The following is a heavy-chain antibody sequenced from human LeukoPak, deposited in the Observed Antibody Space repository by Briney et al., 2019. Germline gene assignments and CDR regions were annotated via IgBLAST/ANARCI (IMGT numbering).Heavy chain of an antibody. CDR2: ISGSGGNT. D-gene: IGHD1-26*01. Sequence: PGGSLRLSCAASGFTFDKYAVNWVRRAPGQGLQWVSSISGSGGNTYYADSVRGRFTISRDNSNKTLYLQMNSLRAEDTAVYYCTKDPHRAPTLGPSVWGQGTLVTVSS. CDR1: GFTFDKYA. V-gene: IGHV3-23*01. CDR3: TKDPHRAPTLGPSV. J-gene: IGHJ4*02.